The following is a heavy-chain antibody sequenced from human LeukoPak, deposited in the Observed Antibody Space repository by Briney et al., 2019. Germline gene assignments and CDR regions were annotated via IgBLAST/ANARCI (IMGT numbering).Heavy chain of an antibody. CDR2: ISGTGGGT. V-gene: IGHV3-23*01. CDR3: AKDRSMGAPGLTWFDP. CDR1: GLTFGRYS. J-gene: IGHJ5*02. D-gene: IGHD6-13*01. Sequence: PGGSLRLSCAASGLTFGRYSMSWVRQAPGKGLEWVSSISGTGGGTYYADSVKGRFTISRDNSKSTLYLQMSSLRAEDTAVYYCAKDRSMGAPGLTWFDPWGQGTLVTVSS.